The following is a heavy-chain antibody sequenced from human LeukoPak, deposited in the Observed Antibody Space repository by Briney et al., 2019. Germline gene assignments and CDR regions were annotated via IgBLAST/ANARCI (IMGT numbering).Heavy chain of an antibody. CDR1: GGSISSYY. CDR2: IYYSGST. V-gene: IGHV4-59*08. D-gene: IGHD3-9*01. CDR3: ARHDWSRGWFDP. Sequence: SETLSLTCTVSGGSISSYYWSWIRQPPGKGLEWIGYIYYSGSTNHNPSLKSRVTISVDTSKNQFSLKLSSVTAADTAVYYCARHDWSRGWFDPWGQGTLVTVSS. J-gene: IGHJ5*02.